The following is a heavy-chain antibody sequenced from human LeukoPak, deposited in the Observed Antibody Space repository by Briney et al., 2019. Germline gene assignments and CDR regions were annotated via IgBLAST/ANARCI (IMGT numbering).Heavy chain of an antibody. CDR3: ARDGRGHWDTSRWYLGNWFDP. CDR2: IGTYDANT. CDR1: GYTFTSYG. D-gene: IGHD6-13*01. Sequence: ASVKVSCKASGYTFTSYGINWVRQAPGQGLEWMGWIGTYDANTEYAQKLQGRVTMTTDTSTSTAYMEVRSLRSDDTAVYHCARDGRGHWDTSRWYLGNWFDPWGQGTLVTVSS. J-gene: IGHJ5*02. V-gene: IGHV1-18*01.